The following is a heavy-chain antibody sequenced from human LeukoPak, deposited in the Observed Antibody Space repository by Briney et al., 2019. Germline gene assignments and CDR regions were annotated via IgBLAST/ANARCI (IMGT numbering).Heavy chain of an antibody. D-gene: IGHD6-19*01. CDR1: GGSFSGYY. Sequence: SETLSLTCAVYGGSFSGYYWSWIRQPPGKGLEWIGEINHSGSTNYNPSLKSRVTISVDTSENQFSLKLSSVTAADTAVYYCARGRIAVAGTRGIYFDYWGQGTLVTVSS. J-gene: IGHJ4*02. CDR3: ARGRIAVAGTRGIYFDY. V-gene: IGHV4-34*01. CDR2: INHSGST.